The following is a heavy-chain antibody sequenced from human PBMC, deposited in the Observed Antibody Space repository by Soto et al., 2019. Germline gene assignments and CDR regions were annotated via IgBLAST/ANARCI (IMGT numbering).Heavy chain of an antibody. D-gene: IGHD2-15*01. CDR3: ARAFLGGLLDY. CDR2: ISAYNGNT. CDR1: GYTFTSYG. J-gene: IGHJ4*02. V-gene: IGHV1-18*01. Sequence: QVQLVQSGAEVKKPGASVKVACKASGYTFTSYGISWVRQAPGQGLEWMGWISAYNGNTNYAQKLQGIVTVTTDTSRSTADMELRSLSSVDTAVYYCARAFLGGLLDYCGQGTLVTVSS.